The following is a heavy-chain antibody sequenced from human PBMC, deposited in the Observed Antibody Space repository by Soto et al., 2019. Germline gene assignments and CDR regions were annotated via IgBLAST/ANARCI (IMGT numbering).Heavy chain of an antibody. J-gene: IGHJ5*02. V-gene: IGHV1-18*01. CDR3: ARDCSGGSCYSPRGYNWFDP. CDR1: GYTFTSYG. D-gene: IGHD2-15*01. Sequence: ASVKVSCKASGYTFTSYGISWVRQAPGQGLEWMGWISAYNGNTNYAQKFQGRVTITADKSTSTAYMELSSLRSEDTAVYYCARDCSGGSCYSPRGYNWFDPWGQGTLVTVSS. CDR2: ISAYNGNT.